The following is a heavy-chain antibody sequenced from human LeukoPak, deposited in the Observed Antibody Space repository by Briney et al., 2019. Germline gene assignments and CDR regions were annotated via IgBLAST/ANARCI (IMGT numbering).Heavy chain of an antibody. CDR1: GGSISSYY. CDR3: ARGSVNYDILTGYYNNWFDP. Sequence: PSETLSLTCTVSGGSISSYYWSWIRQPPGKGLEWIGYISYTGSTNFNPSLKSRVALSVDTSKNQFSLQLSSVTAADTAVYYCARGSVNYDILTGYYNNWFDPWGQGTLVTVSS. CDR2: ISYTGST. V-gene: IGHV4-59*01. J-gene: IGHJ5*02. D-gene: IGHD3-9*01.